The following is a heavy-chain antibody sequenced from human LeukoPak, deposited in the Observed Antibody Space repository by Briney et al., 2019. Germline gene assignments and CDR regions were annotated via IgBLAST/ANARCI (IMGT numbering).Heavy chain of an antibody. Sequence: SGTLSLTCAVSGGSISSSNWWSWVRQPPGKGLEWIGEIYHSGSTNYNPSLKSRVTISVDTSKNQFSLKLSSVTAADTAVYYCARGPRRWLQPMSPTFDYWGQGTLVTVSS. V-gene: IGHV4-4*02. CDR1: GGSISSSNW. CDR2: IYHSGST. D-gene: IGHD5-24*01. J-gene: IGHJ4*02. CDR3: ARGPRRWLQPMSPTFDY.